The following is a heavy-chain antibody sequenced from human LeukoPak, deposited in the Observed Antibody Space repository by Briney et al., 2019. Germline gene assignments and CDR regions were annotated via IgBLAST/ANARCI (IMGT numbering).Heavy chain of an antibody. V-gene: IGHV1-69*05. CDR2: IIPIFGTA. J-gene: IGHJ6*03. D-gene: IGHD6-6*01. CDR3: AREGDSSSPMDV. CDR1: GGTFSSYA. Sequence: ASVKVSCKASGGTFSSYAISWVRQAPGQGLEWVGGIIPIFGTANYAQKFQGRVTITTDESTSTAYMELSSLRSEDTAVYYCAREGDSSSPMDVWGKGTTVTVSS.